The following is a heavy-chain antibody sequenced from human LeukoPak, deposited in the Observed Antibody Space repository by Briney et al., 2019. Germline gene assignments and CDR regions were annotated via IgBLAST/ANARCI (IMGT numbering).Heavy chain of an antibody. V-gene: IGHV3-13*01. CDR2: ISLVGDT. Sequence: GGSLRLSCAASGFSFNDYDMHWVRQTTGKRLEWVSAISLVGDTYYPASVKGRFTVSRDSAKNFLYLQMNSLRAGDTALYYCARARVGAGLAFDFWGRGTMVTVSS. J-gene: IGHJ3*01. CDR3: ARARVGAGLAFDF. D-gene: IGHD1-26*01. CDR1: GFSFNDYD.